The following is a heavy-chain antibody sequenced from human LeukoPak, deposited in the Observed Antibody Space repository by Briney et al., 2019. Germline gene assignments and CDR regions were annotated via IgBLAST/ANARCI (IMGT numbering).Heavy chain of an antibody. J-gene: IGHJ4*02. CDR1: GGPISNYY. D-gene: IGHD6-25*01. CDR3: ARSRGLAGAATVIDY. CDR2: VHNSGIT. V-gene: IGHV4-59*08. Sequence: SETLSLTCTVSGGPISNYYWTWIRQSPEQGLEWIGYVHNSGITDYNPSLKSRLTISVDTSKNQFSLKLSSMTAADTAVYYCARSRGLAGAATVIDYWGQGTLVTVSS.